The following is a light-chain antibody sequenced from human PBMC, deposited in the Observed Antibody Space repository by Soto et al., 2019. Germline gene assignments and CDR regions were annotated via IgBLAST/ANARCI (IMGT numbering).Light chain of an antibody. J-gene: IGLJ3*02. CDR2: GNI. V-gene: IGLV1-40*01. Sequence: HSVLTQPPSVSGAPGQSVTISCTGSRSNIGGGYDVHWYQQLPGTAPKLLVYGNINRPSRVPDRFSASTSDTSASLAITGLQAEDEADYYCQAYDSSLSGWVFGGGTQLTVL. CDR1: RSNIGGGYD. CDR3: QAYDSSLSGWV.